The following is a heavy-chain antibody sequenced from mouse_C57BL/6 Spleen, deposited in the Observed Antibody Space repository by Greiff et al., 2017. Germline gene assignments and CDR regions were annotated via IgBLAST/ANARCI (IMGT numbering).Heavy chain of an antibody. CDR3: ARRGSSGYDYAMDY. V-gene: IGHV1-26*01. D-gene: IGHD3-2*02. CDR2: INPNNGGT. CDR1: GYTFTDYY. Sequence: VQLQQSGPELVKPGASVKISCKASGYTFTDYYMNWVKQSHGKSLEWIGDINPNNGGTSYNQKFKGKATLTVDKSSSTAYMELRSLTSEDSAVYYCARRGSSGYDYAMDYWGQGTSVTVSS. J-gene: IGHJ4*01.